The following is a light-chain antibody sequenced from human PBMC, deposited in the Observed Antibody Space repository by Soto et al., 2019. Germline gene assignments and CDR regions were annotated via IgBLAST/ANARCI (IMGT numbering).Light chain of an antibody. CDR2: AAS. CDR3: KQNNKTPLT. CDR1: QYIGRY. V-gene: IGKV1-39*01. J-gene: IGKJ4*01. Sequence: DIPMTQSPSSLSASVGDRVTITCRAGQYIGRYLNWYQQKPGKATKLLIYAASSLHSGVPTRFSGSGSRTDFTLTISIQQPEELATYSGKQNNKTPLTFGGGTKVEIK.